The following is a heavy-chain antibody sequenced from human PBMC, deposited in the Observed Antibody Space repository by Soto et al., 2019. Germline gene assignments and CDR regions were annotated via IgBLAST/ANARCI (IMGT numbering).Heavy chain of an antibody. Sequence: QVQLQESGPGLVKPSQTLSLTCTVSGGSISSGGYFWSWVRLHPGKGLEGIGNIYYSGRTYYNPSLKSRVTISVDTSKNQFSLNLSSVTAADTAVYYCARFAKEENPKVGSWYYFDYWGQGTRVTVSS. CDR1: GGSISSGGYF. D-gene: IGHD6-13*01. CDR3: ARFAKEENPKVGSWYYFDY. CDR2: IYYSGRT. V-gene: IGHV4-31*03. J-gene: IGHJ4*02.